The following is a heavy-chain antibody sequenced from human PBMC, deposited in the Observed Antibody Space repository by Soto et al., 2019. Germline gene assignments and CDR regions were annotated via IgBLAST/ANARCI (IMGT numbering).Heavy chain of an antibody. J-gene: IGHJ2*01. Sequence: PGGSLRLSCAASGFTFSSYAMSWVRQAPGKGLEWVSAISGSGGSTYYADSVKGRFTISRDNSKNTLYLQMNSLRAEDTAVYYCAKDTYYYDSSGYYYRPWYFDLWGRGTLVTVSS. CDR2: ISGSGGST. D-gene: IGHD3-22*01. CDR3: AKDTYYYDSSGYYYRPWYFDL. CDR1: GFTFSSYA. V-gene: IGHV3-23*01.